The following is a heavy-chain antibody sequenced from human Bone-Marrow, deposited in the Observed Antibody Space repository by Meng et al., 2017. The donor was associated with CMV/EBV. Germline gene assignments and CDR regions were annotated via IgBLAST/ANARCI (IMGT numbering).Heavy chain of an antibody. CDR2: IKQDGSEK. V-gene: IGHV3-7*01. J-gene: IGHJ5*02. D-gene: IGHD3-3*01. CDR1: GFTFSSYW. CDR3: ARERSGYHFDP. Sequence: GESLKISCAASGFTFSSYWMSWVRQAPGKGLEWVANIKQDGSEKYYVDSVKGRFTISRDNAKNSLYLQMNSLRAEDTAVYYCARERSGYHFDPWGQGTLVTVSS.